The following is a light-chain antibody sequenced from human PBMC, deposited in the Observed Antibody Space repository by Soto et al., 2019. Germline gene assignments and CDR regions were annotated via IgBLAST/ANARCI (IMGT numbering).Light chain of an antibody. CDR2: EDI. Sequence: QSALTQPASVSGSPGQSITISCTGTSSDVGSYNLVSWYQQHPGTAPKLMIYEDIKRASGVSNRFSGSTSGITASLTISVLQAEDEADYYCCSYAGSTTWVFGGGTKRPS. J-gene: IGLJ3*02. V-gene: IGLV2-23*01. CDR1: SSDVGSYNL. CDR3: CSYAGSTTWV.